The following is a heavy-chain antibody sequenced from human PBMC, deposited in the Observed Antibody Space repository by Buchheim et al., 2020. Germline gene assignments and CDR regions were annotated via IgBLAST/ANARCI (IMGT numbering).Heavy chain of an antibody. D-gene: IGHD3-10*01. J-gene: IGHJ6*02. CDR3: ASLWFGDHGYYYYGMDV. CDR2: INHSGST. V-gene: IGHV4-34*01. CDR1: GGSFSGYY. Sequence: QVQLQQWGAGLLKPSETLSLTCAVYGGSFSGYYGSWIRQPPGKGLEWIGEINHSGSTNYNPSLKSRVTISVDTSKNQFSLKLSSVTAADTAVYYCASLWFGDHGYYYYGMDVWGQGTT.